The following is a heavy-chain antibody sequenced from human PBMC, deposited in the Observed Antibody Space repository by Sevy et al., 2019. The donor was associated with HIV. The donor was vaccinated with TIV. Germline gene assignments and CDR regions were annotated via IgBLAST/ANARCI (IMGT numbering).Heavy chain of an antibody. Sequence: GGSLRLSCVGSGFTFTNFWMTWVRRAPGKGLEWVANIHQDGSGKNYVDSVKGRFTISKDDAKQSVFLQMNSLRVDDTAVYHCARVAAGRSFDYWGQGTLVTVSS. J-gene: IGHJ4*02. D-gene: IGHD3-10*01. CDR3: ARVAAGRSFDY. CDR2: IHQDGSGK. CDR1: GFTFTNFW. V-gene: IGHV3-7*01.